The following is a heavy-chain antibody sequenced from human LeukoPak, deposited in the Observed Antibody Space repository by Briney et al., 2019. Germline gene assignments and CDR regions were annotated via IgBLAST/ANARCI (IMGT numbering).Heavy chain of an antibody. CDR1: GYSFTSNY. J-gene: IGHJ4*02. CDR3: ARDQEAFDY. CDR2: IYPRDGST. V-gene: IGHV1-46*01. Sequence: ASVKVSCKASGYSFTSNYIHWVRQTPGQGLEWMGMIYPRDGSTSYAQKFQGRVTVTRDTSTSTVHMELSGLRSEDTAVYYCARDQEAFDYWGQGTLVTVSS.